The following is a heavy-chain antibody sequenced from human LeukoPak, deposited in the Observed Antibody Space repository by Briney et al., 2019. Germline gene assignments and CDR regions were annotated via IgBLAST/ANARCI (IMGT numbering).Heavy chain of an antibody. CDR1: GGTFSSYA. J-gene: IGHJ4*02. Sequence: ASVKVSCKASGGTFSSYAISWVRQAPGQGLEWMGGIIPIFGTANYAQKFQGRVTITADKSTSTAYMELSSLRSEDTAVYYCARVGGDCSGGSCYSPFDYWGQGTLVTVSS. V-gene: IGHV1-69*06. CDR3: ARVGGDCSGGSCYSPFDY. CDR2: IIPIFGTA. D-gene: IGHD2-15*01.